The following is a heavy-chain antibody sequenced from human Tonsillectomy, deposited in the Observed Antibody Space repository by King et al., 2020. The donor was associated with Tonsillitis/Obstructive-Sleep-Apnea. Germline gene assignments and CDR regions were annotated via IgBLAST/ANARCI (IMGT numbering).Heavy chain of an antibody. J-gene: IGHJ4*02. Sequence: VQLVESGGGLVQPGGSLRLSCAASGFTFSSYAMSWVRQAPGKGLEWVSAISGSGGSTYYADSVKGRFTISRDNSKNTLYLQMNSLRAEDTAVYHCAKDTFYDFWSGYYRSIYFDYWGQGTLVTVSS. CDR2: ISGSGGST. D-gene: IGHD3-3*01. CDR3: AKDTFYDFWSGYYRSIYFDY. CDR1: GFTFSSYA. V-gene: IGHV3-23*04.